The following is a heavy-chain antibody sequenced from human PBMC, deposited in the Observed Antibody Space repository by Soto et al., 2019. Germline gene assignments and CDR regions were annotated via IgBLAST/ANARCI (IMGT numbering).Heavy chain of an antibody. CDR3: AREAVDYGDGESYSHY. Sequence: ETLSLTCTVSGGSSSSYYWSWIRQPPGKGLEWIGYIYHSGSTNYNPSLKSRVTISGDTSKNQFSLKLSSVTAADTAVYYCAREAVDYGDGESYSHYRGQGTLVTVSS. J-gene: IGHJ4*02. D-gene: IGHD4-17*01. V-gene: IGHV4-59*01. CDR2: IYHSGST. CDR1: GGSSSSYY.